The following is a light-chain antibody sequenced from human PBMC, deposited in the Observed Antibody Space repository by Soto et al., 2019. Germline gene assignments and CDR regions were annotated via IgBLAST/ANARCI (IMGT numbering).Light chain of an antibody. CDR1: QSVSSSY. V-gene: IGKV3D-20*02. Sequence: EIVLTQSPGTLSXXPXXXXTXXXRXIQSVSSSYLAWYQQKPGQAPRLLIYGASSRATGIPDRFSGSGSGTDFTLTISSLEPEDAGIYYCQQRSHWPPITFGQGTRLEIK. CDR3: QQRSHWPPIT. J-gene: IGKJ5*01. CDR2: GAS.